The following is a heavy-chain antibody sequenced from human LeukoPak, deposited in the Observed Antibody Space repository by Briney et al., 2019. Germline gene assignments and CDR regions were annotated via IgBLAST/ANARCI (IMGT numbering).Heavy chain of an antibody. D-gene: IGHD6-19*01. CDR3: AKMAVAGSHNWFDP. CDR2: ISGSGGST. V-gene: IGHV3-23*01. CDR1: GFTFSSYV. J-gene: IGHJ5*02. Sequence: PGGSLRLSCAASGFTFSSYVMSWVRQTPGKGLEWVSGISGSGGSTYYADSVEGRFTISRDNSKNTVNLQMNSLRVEDTAVYYCAKMAVAGSHNWFDPWGQGTLVTVSS.